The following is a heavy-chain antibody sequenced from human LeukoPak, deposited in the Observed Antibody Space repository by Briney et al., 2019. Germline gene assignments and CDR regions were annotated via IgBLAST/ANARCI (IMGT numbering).Heavy chain of an antibody. D-gene: IGHD2-8*01. CDR1: GFTFSSYW. Sequence: PGGSLRLSCAASGFTFSSYWMSWVRQAPGKGLEWVAVISYDGNNKYYADSVKGRFTISRDNSKNTLYLQMNSLRAEDTAVYYCARDVWGSGGYWGQGMLVTVSS. CDR2: ISYDGNNK. CDR3: ARDVWGSGGY. V-gene: IGHV3-30*14. J-gene: IGHJ4*02.